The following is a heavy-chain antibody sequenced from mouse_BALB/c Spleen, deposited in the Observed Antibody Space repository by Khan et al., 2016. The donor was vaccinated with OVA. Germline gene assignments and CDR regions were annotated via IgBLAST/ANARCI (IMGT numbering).Heavy chain of an antibody. J-gene: IGHJ3*01. Sequence: QVQLQQSGAELVRPGASVTLSCKASGYTFPDYELHWVKQTPVHGLEWIGVIDPKTGVTAYNQKFKGKATMTADKSSSTAYMELPSLTSEDSAVXYCTRSTFAYWGQGTLVTVSA. CDR1: GYTFPDYE. CDR3: TRSTFAY. V-gene: IGHV1-15*01. CDR2: IDPKTGVT.